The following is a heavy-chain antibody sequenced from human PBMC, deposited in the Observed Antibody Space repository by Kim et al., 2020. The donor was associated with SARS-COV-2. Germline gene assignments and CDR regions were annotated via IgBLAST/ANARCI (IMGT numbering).Heavy chain of an antibody. CDR2: INPSGGST. D-gene: IGHD6-13*01. CDR1: GYTFTSYY. CDR3: ARAFGLSRQLVTLWGY. J-gene: IGHJ4*02. V-gene: IGHV1-46*01. Sequence: ASVKVSCKASGYTFTSYYMHWVRQAPGQGLEWMGIINPSGGSTSYAQKFQGRVTMTRDTSTSTVYMELSSLRSEDTAVYYCARAFGLSRQLVTLWGYWGQGTLVTVSS.